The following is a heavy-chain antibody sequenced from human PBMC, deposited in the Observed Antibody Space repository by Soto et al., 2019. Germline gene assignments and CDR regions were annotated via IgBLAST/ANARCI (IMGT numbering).Heavy chain of an antibody. CDR1: GFTFSSYA. CDR3: ARGRPCPRTYYYDSSGYWGGVYGMDV. V-gene: IGHV3-30-3*01. D-gene: IGHD3-22*01. CDR2: ISYDGSNK. Sequence: GGSLRLSCAASGFTFSSYAMHWVRQAPGKGLEWVAVISYDGSNKYYADSVKGRFTISRDNSKNTLYLQMNSLRAEDTAVYYCARGRPCPRTYYYDSSGYWGGVYGMDVWGQGTTVTVS. J-gene: IGHJ6*02.